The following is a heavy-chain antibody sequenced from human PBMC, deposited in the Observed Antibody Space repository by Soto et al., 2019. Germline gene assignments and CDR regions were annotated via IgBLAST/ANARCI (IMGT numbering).Heavy chain of an antibody. J-gene: IGHJ6*02. Sequence: QVQLQESGPGLVKPSETLSLTCTVSGGSISSYYWSWIRQPPGKGLEWIGYIYYSGSTNYNPSLKSRVTISVDTSKNQFSLKLSSVTAADTAVYYCARVTDIYYYYGMDGWGQGTTVIVSS. CDR2: IYYSGST. D-gene: IGHD2-15*01. CDR1: GGSISSYY. V-gene: IGHV4-59*08. CDR3: ARVTDIYYYYGMDG.